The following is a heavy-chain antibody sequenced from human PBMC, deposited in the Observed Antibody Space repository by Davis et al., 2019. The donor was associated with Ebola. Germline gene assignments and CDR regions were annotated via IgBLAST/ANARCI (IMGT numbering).Heavy chain of an antibody. CDR1: GGTFSSYA. V-gene: IGHV1-69*06. D-gene: IGHD2-2*01. J-gene: IGHJ5*02. Sequence: AASVKVSCKASGGTFSSYAISWVRQAPGQGLEWMGGIIPIFGTANYAQKFQGRVTITADKSTSTAYMELSSLRSEDTAVYYCARAYQLLRPDWFDPWGQGTLVTVSS. CDR3: ARAYQLLRPDWFDP. CDR2: IIPIFGTA.